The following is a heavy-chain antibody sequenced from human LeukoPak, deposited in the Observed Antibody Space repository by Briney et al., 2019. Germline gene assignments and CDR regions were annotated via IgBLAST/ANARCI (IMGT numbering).Heavy chain of an antibody. CDR1: GYTFTSYD. J-gene: IGHJ4*02. CDR2: MNPNSGNT. D-gene: IGHD2-21*02. CDR3: ARGPYCGGDCYSDY. V-gene: IGHV1-8*01. Sequence: ASVKVSCKASGYTFTSYDINWVRPAIGQGLEWMGWMNPNSGNTGYAQKFQGRVTMTRNTSISTAYMELSSLRSEDTAVYYCARGPYCGGDCYSDYWGQGTLVTVSS.